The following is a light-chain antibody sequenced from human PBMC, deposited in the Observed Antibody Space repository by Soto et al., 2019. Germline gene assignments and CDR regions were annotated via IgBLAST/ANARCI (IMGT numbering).Light chain of an antibody. CDR2: GAS. CDR1: QSVAANY. J-gene: IGKJ3*01. Sequence: EVVLTQSPGTLSLSPGERATLSCRASQSVAANYLAWYQQKRGQAPRLLIYGASRRATGIPDRFSGSGSGTDFTLTIRRLEPEDFSVYSCHQYGTDPLTLGPGTKVDIK. V-gene: IGKV3-20*01. CDR3: HQYGTDPLT.